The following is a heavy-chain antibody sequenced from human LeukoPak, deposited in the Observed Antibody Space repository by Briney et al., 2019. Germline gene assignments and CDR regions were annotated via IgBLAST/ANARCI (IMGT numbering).Heavy chain of an antibody. J-gene: IGHJ4*02. V-gene: IGHV1-69*05. CDR2: IIPIFGTA. CDR3: AREAMVRGVTNFDY. Sequence: ASVKVSCKASGGTFSSCAISWVRQAPGQGLEWMGGIIPIFGTANYAQKFQGRVTITTDESTSTAYMELSSLRSKDTAVYYCAREAMVRGVTNFDYWGQGTLVTVSS. CDR1: GGTFSSCA. D-gene: IGHD3-10*01.